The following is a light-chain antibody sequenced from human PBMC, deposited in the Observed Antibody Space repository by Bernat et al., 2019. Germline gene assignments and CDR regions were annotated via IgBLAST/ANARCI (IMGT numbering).Light chain of an antibody. CDR1: SSDVGGLNY. CDR3: YSWTTNYVYV. J-gene: IGLJ1*01. Sequence: QSALSQPASVSGYPGQSITISCTGTSSDVGGLNYVSWYQQHPGKAPKLMISDVSNRPSGVSNRFSGTKSGNTASLTISGLQAEYEADYYCYSWTTNYVYVFGTGTKVTVL. V-gene: IGLV2-14*03. CDR2: DVS.